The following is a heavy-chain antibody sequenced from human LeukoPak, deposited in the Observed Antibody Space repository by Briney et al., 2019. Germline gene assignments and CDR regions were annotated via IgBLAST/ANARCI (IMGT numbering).Heavy chain of an antibody. CDR1: GYTPTELS. D-gene: IGHD3-10*01. Sequence: ASVKVSCKVSGYTPTELSMHWVRQAPGKGLEWMGGFDPEDGETIYAQKFQGRVTMTEDTSTDTAYIELSSLRSEDTAVYYCATDLARFIRNYGMDVWGQGTTVTVSS. V-gene: IGHV1-24*01. J-gene: IGHJ6*02. CDR2: FDPEDGET. CDR3: ATDLARFIRNYGMDV.